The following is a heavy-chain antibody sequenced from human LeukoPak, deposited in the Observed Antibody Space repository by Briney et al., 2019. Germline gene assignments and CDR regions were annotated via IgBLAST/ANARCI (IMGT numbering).Heavy chain of an antibody. J-gene: IGHJ4*02. CDR3: ARGRGYYDILTGLGNRRPFDF. CDR1: GGSFRGYY. Sequence: SETLSLTCAVYGGSFRGYYWSWIRQPPGKGLEWIGEINHSGSTNYNPSLKSRVTISVDTSKNQFSLKLSSVTAADTAVYYCARGRGYYDILTGLGNRRPFDFWGQGTLVTVSS. CDR2: INHSGST. D-gene: IGHD3-9*01. V-gene: IGHV4-34*01.